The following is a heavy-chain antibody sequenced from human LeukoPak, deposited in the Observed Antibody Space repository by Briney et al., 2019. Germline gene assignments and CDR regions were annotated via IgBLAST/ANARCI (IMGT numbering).Heavy chain of an antibody. V-gene: IGHV1-69*05. CDR2: IIPIFGTA. CDR3: ASSHTVAESNWFDP. D-gene: IGHD4-11*01. Sequence: SVKVSCKASGGTFSSYAISWVRQAPGQGLEWMGRIIPIFGTANYAQKFQGRVTITTDKSTSTAYMELSSLRSEDTAVYYCASSHTVAESNWFDPWGQGTLVTVSS. J-gene: IGHJ5*02. CDR1: GGTFSSYA.